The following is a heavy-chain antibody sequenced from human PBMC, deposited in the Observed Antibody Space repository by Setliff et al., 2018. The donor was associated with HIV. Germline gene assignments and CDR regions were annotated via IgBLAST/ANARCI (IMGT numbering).Heavy chain of an antibody. J-gene: IGHJ3*02. D-gene: IGHD6-13*01. Sequence: SETLSLTCTVSGGSISGYYWSWIRQPPGKGLGWIGYIYYRGSTDYNPSLKSRVTISIDTSKNQFSLKLSSVTAADTAVYYCARHWYSSSWYHVFDIWGQGTMVTVSS. CDR1: GGSISGYY. CDR2: IYYRGST. V-gene: IGHV4-59*01. CDR3: ARHWYSSSWYHVFDI.